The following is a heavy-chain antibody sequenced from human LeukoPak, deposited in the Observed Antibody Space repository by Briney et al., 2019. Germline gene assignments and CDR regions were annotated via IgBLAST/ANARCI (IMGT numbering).Heavy chain of an antibody. J-gene: IGHJ4*02. D-gene: IGHD3-10*01. CDR2: IRSDGSNK. CDR1: GFSFSSYG. CDR3: ARVTYGSGTYGAFDY. V-gene: IGHV3-30*02. Sequence: PGGSLRLSCAGSGFSFSSYGMHWVRQAPGKGLEWMAFIRSDGSNKYYADSVKGRFTISRDNSKNTLYLQMNSLRAEDTAVYYCARVTYGSGTYGAFDYWGQGTLVTVSS.